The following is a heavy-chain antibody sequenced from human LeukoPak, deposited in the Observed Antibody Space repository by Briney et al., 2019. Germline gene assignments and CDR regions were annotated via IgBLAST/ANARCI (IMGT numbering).Heavy chain of an antibody. CDR3: AKDRLAGIAAAVPDY. D-gene: IGHD6-13*01. Sequence: GGSMRLSCAASGFTFSSYAMSWVRQAPGKGLEWVSAISGSGGSTYYADSVKGRFTISRDNSKNTLYLQMNSLRAEDTAVYYCAKDRLAGIAAAVPDYWGQGTLVTVSS. CDR2: ISGSGGST. CDR1: GFTFSSYA. J-gene: IGHJ4*02. V-gene: IGHV3-23*01.